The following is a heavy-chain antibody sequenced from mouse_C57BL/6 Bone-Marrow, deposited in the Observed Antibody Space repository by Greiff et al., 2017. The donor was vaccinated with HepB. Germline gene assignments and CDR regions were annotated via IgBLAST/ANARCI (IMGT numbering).Heavy chain of an antibody. V-gene: IGHV14-4*01. D-gene: IGHD2-4*01. CDR2: IDPENGDT. J-gene: IGHJ1*03. CDR3: TTDDYAPHWYFDV. CDR1: SFNIKDDY. Sequence: VQLQQSGAELVRPGASVKLSCTASSFNIKDDYMHWVKQRPEQGLEWIGWIDPENGDTEYASKFQGKATITADTSSNTAYLQLSSLTSEDTAVYYCTTDDYAPHWYFDVWGTGTTVTVSS.